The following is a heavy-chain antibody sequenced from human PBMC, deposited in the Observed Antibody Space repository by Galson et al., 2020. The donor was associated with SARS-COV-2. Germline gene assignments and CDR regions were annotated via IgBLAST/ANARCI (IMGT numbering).Heavy chain of an antibody. Sequence: ASVKVSCKVSGYTLTELSMHWVRQAPGKGLEWMGGFDPEDGETIYAQKFQGRVTMTEDISTDTAYMELSSLRSEDTAVYYCATAPPLYSSSSGNWFDPWGQGTLVTVSS. CDR2: FDPEDGET. CDR1: GYTLTELS. V-gene: IGHV1-24*01. CDR3: ATAPPLYSSSSGNWFDP. J-gene: IGHJ5*02. D-gene: IGHD6-6*01.